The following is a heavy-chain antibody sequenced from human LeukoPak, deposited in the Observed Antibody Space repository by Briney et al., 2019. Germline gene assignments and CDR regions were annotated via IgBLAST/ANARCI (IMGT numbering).Heavy chain of an antibody. CDR3: ARYSGSYEVNYYYYYGMDV. CDR2: ISGRGSST. J-gene: IGHJ6*02. D-gene: IGHD1-26*01. Sequence: GGSLRLSCAASGFTFSTYAMGWVRQAPGKGLEWVSGISGRGSSTYYADSVKGRFTISRDNSKNTLYLQMNSLRAEDTAVYYCARYSGSYEVNYYYYYGMDVWGQGTTVTVSS. V-gene: IGHV3-23*01. CDR1: GFTFSTYA.